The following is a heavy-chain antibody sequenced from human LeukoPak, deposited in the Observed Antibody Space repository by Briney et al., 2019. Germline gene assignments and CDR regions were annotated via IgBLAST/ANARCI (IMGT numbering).Heavy chain of an antibody. Sequence: PSETLSLTCAVSGGSISSDGYSWSWIRQPPGKGLEWIGYIYYSGSTYYNPSLKSRVTISVDRSKTRFSLKLSSVTAADTAVYYCARERSTYAGAPENWFDPWGQGILVTVSS. CDR1: GGSISSDGYS. V-gene: IGHV4-30-2*01. CDR3: ARERSTYAGAPENWFDP. CDR2: IYYSGST. J-gene: IGHJ5*02. D-gene: IGHD2-2*01.